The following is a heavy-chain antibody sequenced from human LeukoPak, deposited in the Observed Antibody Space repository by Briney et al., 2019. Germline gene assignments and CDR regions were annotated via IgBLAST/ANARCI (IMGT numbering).Heavy chain of an antibody. CDR2: IYYSGST. CDR1: GGSISSYY. D-gene: IGHD4-23*01. J-gene: IGHJ6*03. CDR3: ARGQLPGVNYMDV. Sequence: PSETLSLTCTVSGGSISSYYWSWIRQPPGKGLEWNGYIYYSGSTNYNPSLKGRVPSSVETSKNQFFLKLTSLQPAAPAVISCARGQLPGVNYMDVWGKGTTVTVSS. V-gene: IGHV4-59*01.